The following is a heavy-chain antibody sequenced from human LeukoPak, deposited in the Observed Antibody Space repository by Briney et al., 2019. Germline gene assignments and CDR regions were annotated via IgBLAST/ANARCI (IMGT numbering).Heavy chain of an antibody. V-gene: IGHV3-30*18. CDR2: ISYNVSTK. CDR3: TNGDYVSGDAFSRLAPYKKYYDMDV. Sequence: GRSLRLSYTASGVTFSNSFMHWVRQAPGKGLEWVAIISYNVSTKNYADSVKGRFTISRDNSKNTLYLQMNSLRAEDTAVYYCTNGDYVSGDAFSRLAPYKKYYDMDVWGQGTTVTVSS. CDR1: GVTFSNSF. J-gene: IGHJ6*02. D-gene: IGHD3-10*01.